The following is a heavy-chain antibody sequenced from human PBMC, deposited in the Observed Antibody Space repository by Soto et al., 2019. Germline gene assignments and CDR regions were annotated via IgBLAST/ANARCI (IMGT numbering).Heavy chain of an antibody. J-gene: IGHJ6*02. V-gene: IGHV6-1*01. CDR2: TYYRSKWYN. CDR1: GDSVSSNSAA. D-gene: IGHD1-26*01. Sequence: SQTLSLTCAISGDSVSSNSAAWNWIRQSPSRGLEWLGRTYYRSKWYNDYAVSVKSRITISPDTSKNQFSLQLNSVTPEDTAVYCCARALSIVGATVRGMDVWGHVPTVTVSS. CDR3: ARALSIVGATVRGMDV.